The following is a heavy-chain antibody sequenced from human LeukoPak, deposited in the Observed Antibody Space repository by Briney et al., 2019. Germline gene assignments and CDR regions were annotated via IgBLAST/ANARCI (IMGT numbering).Heavy chain of an antibody. CDR1: GGSFTGYY. CDR3: ARGRAAVAGDYYYYYMDV. D-gene: IGHD6-19*01. V-gene: IGHV4-34*01. J-gene: IGHJ6*03. CDR2: INHSGST. Sequence: SATLSLTCAVSGGSFTGYYWSWIRQPPGQGLEWIGEINHSGSTNYNPPLKNRVTISVDTSKNQFSLKLDSVTPEDTAVYYCARGRAAVAGDYYYYYMDVWSKGTTVTISS.